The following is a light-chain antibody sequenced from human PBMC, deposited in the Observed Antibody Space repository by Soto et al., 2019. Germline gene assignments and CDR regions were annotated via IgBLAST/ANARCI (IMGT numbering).Light chain of an antibody. CDR3: SSYTGSSTYV. Sequence: QSALTQPASVSGSPGQSITISCTGTSSDVGGYNYVSWYQHHPGKAPKPMIFEVSNRPSGVSNRFSGSKSGNTASLTISGLQAEDEGDYYCSSYTGSSTYVFGSGTKV. CDR1: SSDVGGYNY. J-gene: IGLJ1*01. CDR2: EVS. V-gene: IGLV2-14*01.